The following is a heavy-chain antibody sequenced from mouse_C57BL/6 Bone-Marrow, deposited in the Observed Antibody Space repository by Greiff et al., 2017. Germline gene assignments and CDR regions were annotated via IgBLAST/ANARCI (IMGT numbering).Heavy chain of an antibody. D-gene: IGHD2-3*01. J-gene: IGHJ3*01. CDR1: GFTFSDYY. CDR2: ISNGGGST. CDR3: PRHLYVGYSGFAY. Sequence: EVQRVESGGGLVQPGGSLKLSCAASGFTFSDYYMYWVRQTPEKRLEWVAYISNGGGSTYYPDTVKGRFTISRDNAKNTLYLQMSRLKSEDTAMYYCPRHLYVGYSGFAYWAKGLWSLSLQ. V-gene: IGHV5-12*01.